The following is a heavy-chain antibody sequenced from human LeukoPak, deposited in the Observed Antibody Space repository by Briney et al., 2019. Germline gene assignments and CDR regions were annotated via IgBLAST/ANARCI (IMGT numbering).Heavy chain of an antibody. CDR1: GITVSNYA. J-gene: IGHJ4*02. CDR3: AKRGIVIRGVLIIGFHKEAYYFDY. CDR2: ISGSAGGT. D-gene: IGHD3-10*01. V-gene: IGHV3-23*01. Sequence: GGSLRLSCVVSGITVSNYAINWVRQAPGQGLEWVSGISGSAGGTKYADSLKGRFTISRDNSLNTVYLQMNSLRAEDTAVYFCAKRGIVIRGVLIIGFHKEAYYFDYWGQGTLVSVSS.